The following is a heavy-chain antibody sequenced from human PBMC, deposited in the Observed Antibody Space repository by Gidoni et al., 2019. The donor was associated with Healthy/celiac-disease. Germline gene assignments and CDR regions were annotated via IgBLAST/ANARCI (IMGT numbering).Heavy chain of an antibody. J-gene: IGHJ3*02. Sequence: QVQLVESGGGVVQPGRSLRLSCSASGFTFSSYAMHWVRQAPGKGLEWVAVISYDGSNKYYADSVKGRFTISRDNSKNTLYLQMNSLRAEDTAVYYCSSGSYSAFDIWGQGTMVTVSS. D-gene: IGHD1-26*01. V-gene: IGHV3-30-3*01. CDR2: ISYDGSNK. CDR1: GFTFSSYA. CDR3: SSGSYSAFDI.